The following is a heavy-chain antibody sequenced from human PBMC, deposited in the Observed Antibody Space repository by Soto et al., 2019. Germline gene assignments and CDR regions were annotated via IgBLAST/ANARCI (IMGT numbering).Heavy chain of an antibody. CDR2: ISSSSSTI. D-gene: IGHD3-9*01. CDR3: AREYFDWSNWFGP. Sequence: EVQLVESGGGLVQPGGSLRLSCAASGFTFSRYSMNWVRQAPGKGLEWVSYISSSSSTIYYADSVKGRFTISRDNAKNSLYLQMNSLRDEDSAVYYCAREYFDWSNWFGPWGQGTLVTVSS. V-gene: IGHV3-48*02. J-gene: IGHJ5*02. CDR1: GFTFSRYS.